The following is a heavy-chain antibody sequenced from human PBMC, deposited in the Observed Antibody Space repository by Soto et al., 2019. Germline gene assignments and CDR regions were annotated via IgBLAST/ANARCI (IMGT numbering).Heavy chain of an antibody. J-gene: IGHJ4*02. D-gene: IGHD1-1*01. CDR3: AGTTRTMNY. Sequence: QVRLVESGGGVVQPGGSLRLSCAASGFSFSNYAMHWVRQAPGKGLEWVTIISDDGSNKYYTDSVKGRFTISRDNSKNTLYLQMNSLRTEDTAIYYCAGTTRTMNYWGQGTLVTVSS. CDR1: GFSFSNYA. V-gene: IGHV3-30-3*01. CDR2: ISDDGSNK.